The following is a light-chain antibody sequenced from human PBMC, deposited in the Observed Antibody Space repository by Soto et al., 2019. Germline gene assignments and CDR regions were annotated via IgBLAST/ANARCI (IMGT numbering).Light chain of an antibody. CDR3: QQYNSWLWK. CDR2: GAS. V-gene: IGKV3-15*01. Sequence: EIVMTQSPATLSVSPGERATLSCRASQSVSSNLAWYQQKVGQAPRLLIYGASTRATGIPARFSGSGSGTEFTLIISSLQSEDSAVYYCQQYNSWLWKFGQGTKVDIK. CDR1: QSVSSN. J-gene: IGKJ1*01.